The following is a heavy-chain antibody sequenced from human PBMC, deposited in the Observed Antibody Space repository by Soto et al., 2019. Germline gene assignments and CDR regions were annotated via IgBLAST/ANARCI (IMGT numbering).Heavy chain of an antibody. V-gene: IGHV3-48*01. D-gene: IGHD6-13*01. CDR1: GFTLSSYN. J-gene: IGHJ4*02. CDR3: ARSISWSHY. Sequence: GGSLRLSCAASGFTLSSYNMNWVRQAPGKGLEWVSYISSSSSTIYYADSVKGRFTISRDNAKNSLYLQMNSLRVEDTAVYFCARSISWSHYWGQGTLVTVS. CDR2: ISSSSSTI.